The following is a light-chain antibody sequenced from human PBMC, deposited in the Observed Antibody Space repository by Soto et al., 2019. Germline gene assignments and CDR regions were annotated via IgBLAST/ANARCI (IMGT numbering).Light chain of an antibody. CDR2: DVS. V-gene: IGLV2-11*01. CDR3: CSYAGAFTYV. CDR1: SSDVGGYSY. J-gene: IGLJ1*01. Sequence: QSVLTQPRSVSGSPGHSVTISCTGTSSDVGGYSYVSWYQQHPGKAPKLMISDVSKRPSGVPDRFSGSKFGNTVSLTISGLQAEDEADYYCCSYAGAFTYVFGSGTKVTVL.